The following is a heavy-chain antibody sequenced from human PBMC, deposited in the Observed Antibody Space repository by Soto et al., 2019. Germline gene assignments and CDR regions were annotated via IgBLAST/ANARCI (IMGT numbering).Heavy chain of an antibody. D-gene: IGHD6-19*01. V-gene: IGHV3-23*01. CDR1: GFTFSNYA. J-gene: IGHJ4*02. Sequence: GGSLRLSCAASGFTFSNYAMSWVRQAPGKGLQWVSGISASGRDTYYADSVKDRFTISRDNSKNMVYLQVNSLRADDTAIYYCAKGKSSGWYYFDYWGQGTPVTVSS. CDR2: ISASGRDT. CDR3: AKGKSSGWYYFDY.